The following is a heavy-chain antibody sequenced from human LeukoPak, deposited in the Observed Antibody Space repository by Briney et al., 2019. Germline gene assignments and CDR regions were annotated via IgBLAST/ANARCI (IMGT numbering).Heavy chain of an antibody. J-gene: IGHJ5*01. CDR1: GGSSSSYY. D-gene: IGHD2-15*01. Sequence: SETLSLTCSVSGGSSSSYYWSWIRQPPGKGLEWIGYIYYSESPNYSPPLKSRVTMSVDTSKNQFSLKLSSVTAADTAIYYCARQGAPYCSGGGCYSIDNWFDSWSQGILVTVSS. V-gene: IGHV4-59*08. CDR3: ARQGAPYCSGGGCYSIDNWFDS. CDR2: IYYSESP.